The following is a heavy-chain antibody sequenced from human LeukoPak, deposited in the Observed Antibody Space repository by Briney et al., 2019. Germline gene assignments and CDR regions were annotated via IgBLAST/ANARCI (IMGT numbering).Heavy chain of an antibody. CDR2: IYYSGST. D-gene: IGHD2-15*01. CDR1: GGSISSSSYY. Sequence: ASETLSLTCTVSGGSISSSSYYWGWIRQPPGKGLEWIGSIYYSGSTYYNPSLKSRVTISVDTSKNQFSLKLSSVTAADTAVYYCARLVAVVAATRRIWFDPWGQGTLVTVSS. J-gene: IGHJ5*02. CDR3: ARLVAVVAATRRIWFDP. V-gene: IGHV4-39*01.